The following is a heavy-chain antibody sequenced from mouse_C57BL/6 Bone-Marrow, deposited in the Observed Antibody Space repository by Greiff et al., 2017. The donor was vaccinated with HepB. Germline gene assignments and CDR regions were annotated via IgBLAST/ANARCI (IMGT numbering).Heavy chain of an antibody. CDR2: ISSGSSTI. CDR3: ARGVPAY. V-gene: IGHV5-17*01. J-gene: IGHJ3*01. CDR1: GFTFSDYG. Sequence: EVKVEESGGGLVKPGGSLKLSCAASGFTFSDYGMHWVRQAPEKGLEWVAYISSGSSTIYYADTVKGRFTISRDNAKNTLFLQMTSLRSEDTAMYYCARGVPAYWGQGTLVTVSA.